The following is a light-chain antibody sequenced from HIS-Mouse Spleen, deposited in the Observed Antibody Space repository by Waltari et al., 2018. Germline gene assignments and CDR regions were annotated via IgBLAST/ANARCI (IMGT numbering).Light chain of an antibody. CDR3: QQYYSYPLA. CDR2: AAS. Sequence: AIRMTQSPSSFPASTGDRVTIPCRASQGISSYLAWYQQKPGKAPKLLIYAASTLQSGVPSRFSGSGSGTDFTLTISCLQSEDFATYYCQQYYSYPLAFGPGTKVDIK. CDR1: QGISSY. J-gene: IGKJ3*01. V-gene: IGKV1-8*01.